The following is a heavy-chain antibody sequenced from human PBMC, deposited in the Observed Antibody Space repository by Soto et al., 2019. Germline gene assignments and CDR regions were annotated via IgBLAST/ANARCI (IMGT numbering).Heavy chain of an antibody. V-gene: IGHV4-4*02. Sequence: QVQLQESGPGLVKPSGTLSLTCAVSGGSFSTSNWWSWVRQPPGKGLEWIGEVYRTGSTNYNPSLESRLTISVDKSKNQFSLKLTSVTAADTAVYYCARARATIAAAAIFDCWGQGTLVTVSS. CDR2: VYRTGST. J-gene: IGHJ4*02. D-gene: IGHD6-13*01. CDR3: ARARATIAAAAIFDC. CDR1: GGSFSTSNW.